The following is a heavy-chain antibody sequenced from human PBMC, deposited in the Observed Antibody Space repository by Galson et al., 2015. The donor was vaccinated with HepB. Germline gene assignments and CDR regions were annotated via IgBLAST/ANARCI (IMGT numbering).Heavy chain of an antibody. V-gene: IGHV5-51*03. CDR2: IYPGDSDT. J-gene: IGHJ4*02. CDR3: VRGSSSCSGDGCYSSGFDY. CDR1: EYSFTTSW. Sequence: QSGAEVKKPGESLKISCKASEYSFTTSWIGWVRQMPGKGLEWVGIIYPGDSDTRYSPSFQGQVTISVDNSINTAYLQWTSLKASDIAMYFCVRGSSSCSGDGCYSSGFDYWGQGTLVTVSS. D-gene: IGHD2-15*01.